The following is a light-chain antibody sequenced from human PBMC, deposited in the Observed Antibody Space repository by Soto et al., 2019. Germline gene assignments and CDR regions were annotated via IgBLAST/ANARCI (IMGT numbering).Light chain of an antibody. V-gene: IGKV2-28*01. CDR2: LAS. Sequence: DIVMTQSQLSLPVTPGEPASISCRSSQSLQHSNGYNYLDWYFQKPGQSPQLLIHLASNRASGVPVRFSGSGSGTDFTLNISSVEAEDVGLYYCMQGVQMPPITFGQGTRLEIK. J-gene: IGKJ5*01. CDR1: QSLQHSNGYNY. CDR3: MQGVQMPPIT.